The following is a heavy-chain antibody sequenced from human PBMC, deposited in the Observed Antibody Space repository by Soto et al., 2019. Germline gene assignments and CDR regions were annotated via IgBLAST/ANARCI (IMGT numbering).Heavy chain of an antibody. CDR3: AKDWGSSSRDYYYGMDV. CDR2: IESGGST. CDR1: GFTVSSTY. J-gene: IGHJ6*02. Sequence: EEQLVETGGGVIQRGGSLRLSCNASGFTVSSTYMSWVRQAPGMGLEWVAVIESGGSTHYADSVKGRFTISRDIPKNTLYLQMNSLRAEDTALYYCAKDWGSSSRDYYYGMDVWGRGTTVTVS. D-gene: IGHD6-6*01. V-gene: IGHV3-53*05.